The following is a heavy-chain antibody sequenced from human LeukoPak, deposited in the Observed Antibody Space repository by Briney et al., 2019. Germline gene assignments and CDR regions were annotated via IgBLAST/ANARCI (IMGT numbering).Heavy chain of an antibody. V-gene: IGHV3-21*01. CDR1: GFTFDDYA. J-gene: IGHJ4*02. CDR2: ISSSSSYI. Sequence: PGGSLRLSCAASGFTFDDYAMHWVRQAPGKGLEWVSSISSSSSYIYYADSVKGRFTISRDNAKNSLYLQMNSLRAEDTAVYYCARAVAGKKLYYFDYWGQGTLVTVSS. CDR3: ARAVAGKKLYYFDY. D-gene: IGHD6-19*01.